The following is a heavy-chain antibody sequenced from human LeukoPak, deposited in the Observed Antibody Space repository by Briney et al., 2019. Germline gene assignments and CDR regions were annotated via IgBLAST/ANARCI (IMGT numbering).Heavy chain of an antibody. CDR2: ISSSSSTI. CDR1: GFTFSSYS. Sequence: TGGSLRLSCAASGFTFSSYSMNWVRQAPGKGLEWVSYISSSSSTIYYADSVKGRFTISRDNSKNTLYLQMNSLRAEDTAVYYCAKEGPLPGFGELLAYFDYWGQGTLVTVSS. J-gene: IGHJ4*02. V-gene: IGHV3-48*01. D-gene: IGHD3-10*01. CDR3: AKEGPLPGFGELLAYFDY.